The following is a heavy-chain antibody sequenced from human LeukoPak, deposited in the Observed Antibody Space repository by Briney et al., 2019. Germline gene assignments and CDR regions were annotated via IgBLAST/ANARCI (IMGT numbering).Heavy chain of an antibody. Sequence: ASVKVSCKASGYTFTGYYMHWVRQAPGQGLEWMGWINPNSGGTNYAQKFQGRVTMTRDTSISTAYMQLSRLRSDDTAVYYCARGMATTDAFDIWGQGTMVTVSS. CDR1: GYTFTGYY. D-gene: IGHD5-24*01. CDR3: ARGMATTDAFDI. V-gene: IGHV1-2*02. CDR2: INPNSGGT. J-gene: IGHJ3*02.